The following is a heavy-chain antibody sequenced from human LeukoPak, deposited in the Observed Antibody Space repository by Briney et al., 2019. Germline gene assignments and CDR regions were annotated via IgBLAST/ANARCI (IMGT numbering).Heavy chain of an antibody. CDR1: VGSISSYY. J-gene: IGHJ4*02. V-gene: IGHV4-59*08. Sequence: SVTLSLTCTVSVGSISSYYWMWLRQPQGKGLEWIGYIYYSGSTNYSTSLKSRVTISVDTSKNQFSLKLSSVIAADTAVYYCWRHGSQPDRDYGDYLPFHSWGQGTLVTVSS. D-gene: IGHD4-17*01. CDR2: IYYSGST. CDR3: WRHGSQPDRDYGDYLPFHS.